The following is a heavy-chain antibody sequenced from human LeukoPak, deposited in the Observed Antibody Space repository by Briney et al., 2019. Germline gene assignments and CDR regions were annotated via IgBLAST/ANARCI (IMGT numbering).Heavy chain of an antibody. J-gene: IGHJ4*02. Sequence: GGSLRLSCAASGFTFSNAWMSWVRQAPGKGLEWVGRIKSKTGGGTTDYAAPVKGRFTISRDDSKNTLYLQMNSLITEDTAVYYCTTYPPGKPQQYSFDYWGQGTLVTVSS. V-gene: IGHV3-15*01. D-gene: IGHD1-14*01. CDR1: GFTFSNAW. CDR3: TTYPPGKPQQYSFDY. CDR2: IKSKTGGGTT.